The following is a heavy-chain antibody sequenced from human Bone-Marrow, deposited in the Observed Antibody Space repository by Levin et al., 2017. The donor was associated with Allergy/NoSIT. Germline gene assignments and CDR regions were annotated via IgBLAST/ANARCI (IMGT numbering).Heavy chain of an antibody. CDR1: RSTFSNYS. CDR2: IIPIFRTT. D-gene: IGHD5-18*01. V-gene: IGHV1-69*13. Sequence: GASVKVSCKSSRSTFSNYSFNWVRQAPGRGLEWMGGIIPIFRTTDYSQNFQGRVTITADESTSTVYMELSSLRTDDTAVYFCARDGGNGDTTMGNYHYACMDVWGQGTTVTVSS. J-gene: IGHJ6*02. CDR3: ARDGGNGDTTMGNYHYACMDV.